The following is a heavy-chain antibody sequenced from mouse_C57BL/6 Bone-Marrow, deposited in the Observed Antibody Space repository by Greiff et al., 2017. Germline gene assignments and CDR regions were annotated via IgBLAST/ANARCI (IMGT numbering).Heavy chain of an antibody. D-gene: IGHD1-1*01. CDR1: GYTFTSYW. CDR3: AREAYYVAMDY. V-gene: IGHV1-69*01. Sequence: VQLQQPGAELVMPGASVKLSCKASGYTFTSYWMHWVKQRPGQGLEWIGKIDPSDSYTNYNQKFKGKTTLTVDKSSSTAYMQLSSLTSEDSAVYDYAREAYYVAMDYWGQGTSVTVSS. J-gene: IGHJ4*01. CDR2: IDPSDSYT.